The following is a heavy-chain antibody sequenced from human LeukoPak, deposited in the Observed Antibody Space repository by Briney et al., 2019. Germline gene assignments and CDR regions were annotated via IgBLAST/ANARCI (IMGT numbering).Heavy chain of an antibody. CDR2: IYHSGST. Sequence: SETLSLTCTVSGYSISSGYYWGWIRQPPGKGLEWIGSIYHSGSTYYNPSLKSRVTISVDTSKNQLSLKLSSATAADTAVYYCARAPHSSSSEWFDPWGQGTLVTVSS. V-gene: IGHV4-38-2*02. D-gene: IGHD6-6*01. CDR1: GYSISSGYY. J-gene: IGHJ5*02. CDR3: ARAPHSSSSEWFDP.